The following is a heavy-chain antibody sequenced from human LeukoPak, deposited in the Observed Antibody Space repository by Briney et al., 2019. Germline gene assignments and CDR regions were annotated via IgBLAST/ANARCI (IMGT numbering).Heavy chain of an antibody. CDR1: GGTFSSYA. CDR3: ARDAPYGSVDTAMVGFFFDY. Sequence: ASVKVSCKASGGTFSSYAISWVRQAPGQGLEWMGRIIPILGIANYAQKFQGRVTITADKSTSTAYMELSSLRSEDTAVYYCARDAPYGSVDTAMVGFFFDYWGQGTLVTVSS. V-gene: IGHV1-69*04. CDR2: IIPILGIA. J-gene: IGHJ4*02. D-gene: IGHD5-18*01.